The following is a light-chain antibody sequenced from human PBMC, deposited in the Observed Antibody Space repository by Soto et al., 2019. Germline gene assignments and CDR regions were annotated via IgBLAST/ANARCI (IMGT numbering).Light chain of an antibody. CDR1: SSDVGLYNL. CDR3: CSYAGGSTYV. CDR2: EVS. V-gene: IGLV2-23*02. J-gene: IGLJ1*01. Sequence: QSALPQPASVSGSPGQSITISCTGTSSDVGLYNLVSWYQHHPGKAPKLMIHEVSKRPSGVSSRFSGSESGNTASLTISGLQAEDEADYYCCSYAGGSTYVFGTGTKLTVL.